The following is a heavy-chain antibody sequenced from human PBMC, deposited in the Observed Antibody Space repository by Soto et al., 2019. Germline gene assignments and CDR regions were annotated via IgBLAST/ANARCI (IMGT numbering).Heavy chain of an antibody. CDR2: ISGDGGST. V-gene: IGHV3-43*02. CDR1: GFTFDDYA. Sequence: GGSLRLSCAASGFTFDDYAMHWVRQAPGKGLEWVSLISGDGGSTYYADSVKGRFTISRDNSKNSLYLQMNSLRTEDTALYYCAKDISGVGAVLGDEEHYFDYWGQGTLVTVSS. CDR3: AKDISGVGAVLGDEEHYFDY. J-gene: IGHJ4*02. D-gene: IGHD3-16*01.